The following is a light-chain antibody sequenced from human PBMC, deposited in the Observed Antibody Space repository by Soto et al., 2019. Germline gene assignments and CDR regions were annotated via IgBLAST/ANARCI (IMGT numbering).Light chain of an antibody. CDR1: QRVSSSY. V-gene: IGKV3-20*01. Sequence: EIVLTQSPGTLSLSPGERSTLSCRASQRVSSSYLAWYQQKPGQAPRLLIYGASSRATVIPDRFSGSGSGTDFTLTISRLEPEDFAVYYCQQYGSSPFGQGTRLEIK. CDR3: QQYGSSP. CDR2: GAS. J-gene: IGKJ5*01.